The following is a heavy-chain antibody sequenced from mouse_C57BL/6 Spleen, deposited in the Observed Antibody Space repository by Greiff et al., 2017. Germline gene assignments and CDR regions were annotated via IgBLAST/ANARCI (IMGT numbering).Heavy chain of an antibody. CDR3: ARKGAMDY. V-gene: IGHV1-82*01. Sequence: VQLQQSGPELVKPGASVKISCKASGYAFSSSWMNWVKQRPGKGLEWIGRIYPGDGDTNYNGKFKGKATLTADKSSSTAYMQHSSLTSEDSAVXFCARKGAMDYWGQGTSVTVSS. J-gene: IGHJ4*01. CDR1: GYAFSSSW. CDR2: IYPGDGDT.